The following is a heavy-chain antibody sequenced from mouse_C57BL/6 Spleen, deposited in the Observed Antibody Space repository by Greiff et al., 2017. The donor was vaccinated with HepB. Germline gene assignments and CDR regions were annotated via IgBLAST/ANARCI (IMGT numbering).Heavy chain of an antibody. D-gene: IGHD1-1*01. CDR2: FTMYSDAT. Sequence: QVQLQQSGAELVRPGSSVKLSCKDSYFAFMARAMHWVKQRPGHGLEWIGSFTMYSDATEYSENFKGKATLTANTSSSTAYMELSSITSEDSAVYYCARGGYGSSYVGAWFAYWGQGTLVTVSA. CDR3: ARGGYGSSYVGAWFAY. V-gene: IGHV1-49*01. J-gene: IGHJ3*01. CDR1: YFAFMARA.